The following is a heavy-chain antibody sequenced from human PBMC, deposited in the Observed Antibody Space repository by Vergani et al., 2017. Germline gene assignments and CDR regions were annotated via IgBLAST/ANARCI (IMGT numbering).Heavy chain of an antibody. CDR2: ISAYNGNT. Sequence: QVQLVQSGAEVKKPGASVKVSCEASGYTFTSYGISWVRQAPGQGLEWMGWISAYNGNTNYAQKLQGRVTMTTDTSTSTAYMELRSLRSDDTAVYYCARYYYDSSGYYYYYYGMDVWGQGTTVTVSS. D-gene: IGHD3-22*01. V-gene: IGHV1-18*04. J-gene: IGHJ6*02. CDR1: GYTFTSYG. CDR3: ARYYYDSSGYYYYYYGMDV.